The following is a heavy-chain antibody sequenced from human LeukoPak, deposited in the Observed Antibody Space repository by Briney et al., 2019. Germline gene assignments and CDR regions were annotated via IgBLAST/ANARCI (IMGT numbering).Heavy chain of an antibody. CDR3: ARDWDDYGDY. J-gene: IGHJ4*02. CDR1: GFTFSSYA. Sequence: GGSLRLSCAASGFTFSSYAMNWARQAPGKGLEWVSSISSSSSYIYYADSVKGRFTISRDNAKNSLYLQMNSLRAEDTAVYYCARDWDDYGDYWGQGTLVTVSS. CDR2: ISSSSSYI. V-gene: IGHV3-21*01. D-gene: IGHD1-26*01.